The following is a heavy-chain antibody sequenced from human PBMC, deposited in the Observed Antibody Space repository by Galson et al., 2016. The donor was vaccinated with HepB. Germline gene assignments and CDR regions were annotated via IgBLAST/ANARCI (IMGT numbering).Heavy chain of an antibody. D-gene: IGHD1-1*01. Sequence: SLRLSCAAAGFDFSDYSMTWVRQAPGKGLDWFSYISGSGATTYLADSVKGRFTISRDNAKNSLYLHMDRLRAEDTAVYCCARARTNYLDAFDIWGQGTMVSVSS. CDR3: ARARTNYLDAFDI. J-gene: IGHJ3*02. CDR2: ISGSGATT. CDR1: GFDFSDYS. V-gene: IGHV3-11*04.